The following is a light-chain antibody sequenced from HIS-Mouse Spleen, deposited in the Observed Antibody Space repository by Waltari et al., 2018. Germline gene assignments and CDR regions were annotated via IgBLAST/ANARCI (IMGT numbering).Light chain of an antibody. V-gene: IGLV3-1*01. J-gene: IGLJ2*01. CDR3: QAWDSSTVV. CDR1: KLGDKY. Sequence: SYELTQPPSVSVSPGQTASITCSGDKLGDKYACWYQQKPGQSPVLFIYQDSKRPSGFPERFAGPNAGNTASLTVSGTQAMDEADYCCQAWDSSTVVFGGGTKLTVL. CDR2: QDS.